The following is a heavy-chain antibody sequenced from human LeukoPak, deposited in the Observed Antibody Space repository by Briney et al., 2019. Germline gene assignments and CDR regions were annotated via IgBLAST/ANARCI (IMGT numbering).Heavy chain of an antibody. Sequence: GGSLRLSCVASGIIVRTSTMIWVRQAPGKGLEWVSGISWNSGSIGYADSVKGRFTISRDNAKNSLYLQMNSLRAEDTAVYYCARVAGGEGYWGQGTLVTVSS. CDR3: ARVAGGEGY. D-gene: IGHD3-10*01. CDR2: ISWNSGSI. CDR1: GIIVRTST. J-gene: IGHJ4*02. V-gene: IGHV3-48*04.